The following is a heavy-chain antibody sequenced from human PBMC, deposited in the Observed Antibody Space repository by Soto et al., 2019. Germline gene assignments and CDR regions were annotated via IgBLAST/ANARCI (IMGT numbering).Heavy chain of an antibody. CDR1: GFTFSDYY. V-gene: IGHV3-11*06. CDR3: ARGGGYCSSTSCHPLDY. D-gene: IGHD2-2*01. CDR2: ISSSSSYT. J-gene: IGHJ4*02. Sequence: QVQLVESGGGLVKPGGSLRLSCAASGFTFSDYYMSWIRQAPGKGLEWVSYISSSSSYTNYADPVKGRFTISRDNAKNSLYLQMNSLRAEDTAVYYCARGGGYCSSTSCHPLDYWGQGTLVTVSS.